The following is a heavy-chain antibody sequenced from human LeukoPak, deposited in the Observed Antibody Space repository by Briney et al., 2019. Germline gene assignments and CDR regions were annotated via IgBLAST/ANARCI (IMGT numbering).Heavy chain of an antibody. D-gene: IGHD6-13*01. CDR3: ASGQQLGY. CDR2: INQDGSEG. Sequence: GGSLRLSCAASGFIFSTYWMSWVRQAPGKGLEWVANINQDGSEGFYVDSVKGRFTISRDNAKKSLYLQMNSLRAEDTAVYYCASGQQLGYWGQGTLVTVSS. CDR1: GFIFSTYW. J-gene: IGHJ4*02. V-gene: IGHV3-7*03.